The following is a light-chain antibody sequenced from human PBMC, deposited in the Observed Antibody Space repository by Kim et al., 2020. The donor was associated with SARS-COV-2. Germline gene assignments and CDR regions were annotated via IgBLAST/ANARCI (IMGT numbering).Light chain of an antibody. CDR3: QQCYSTPPT. J-gene: IGKJ1*01. Sequence: DIVMTQSPDSLAVSLGERATINCKSSQSVLYSSNNKNYLAWYQQKPGQPPKLLIYWASTRESGVPDRFSGSGSGTDFTLTISSLQAEDVAVYYCQQCYSTPPTVGQGTKVEIK. CDR2: WAS. CDR1: QSVLYSSNNKNY. V-gene: IGKV4-1*01.